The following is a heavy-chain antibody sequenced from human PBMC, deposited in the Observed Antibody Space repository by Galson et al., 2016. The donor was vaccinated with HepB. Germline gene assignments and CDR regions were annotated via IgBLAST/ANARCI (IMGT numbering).Heavy chain of an antibody. CDR2: ISYDGSQK. CDR3: AKDLYDSRGHYERLDK. CDR1: GFTFSSYG. D-gene: IGHD3-22*01. V-gene: IGHV3-30*18. Sequence: SLRLSCAASGFTFSSYGMHWVRQAPGKGLEWVAVISYDGSQKYYVDSVKGRVTISRDNSKNTLYLQMNSLRVEDTAVYYCAKDLYDSRGHYERLDKWGQGTLVTVSS. J-gene: IGHJ4*02.